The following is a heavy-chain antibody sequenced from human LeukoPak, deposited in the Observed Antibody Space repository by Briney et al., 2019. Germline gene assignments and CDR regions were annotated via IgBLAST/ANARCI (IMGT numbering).Heavy chain of an antibody. CDR3: ARDSGTVTPGYFDL. V-gene: IGHV4-59*12. D-gene: IGHD4-17*01. Sequence: PSETLSLTCTVSGGSISSYYWSWIRQPPGKGLEWIGYIYYSGSTNYNPSLKSRVTISVDTSKNQFSLKLSSVTAADTAVYYCARDSGTVTPGYFDLWGRGTLVTVSS. CDR1: GGSISSYY. J-gene: IGHJ2*01. CDR2: IYYSGST.